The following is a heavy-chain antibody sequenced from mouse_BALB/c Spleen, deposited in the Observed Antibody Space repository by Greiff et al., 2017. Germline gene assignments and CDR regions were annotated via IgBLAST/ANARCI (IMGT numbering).Heavy chain of an antibody. J-gene: IGHJ3*01. V-gene: IGHV1-5*01. Sequence: EVQLQESGTVLARPGASVKMSCKASGYSFTSYWMHWVKQRPGQGLEWIGAIYPGNSDTSYNQKFKGKAKLTAVTSASTAYMELSSLTNEDSAVYYCTRNVYYGSSGFAYWGQGTLVTVSA. CDR3: TRNVYYGSSGFAY. CDR2: IYPGNSDT. D-gene: IGHD1-1*01. CDR1: GYSFTSYW.